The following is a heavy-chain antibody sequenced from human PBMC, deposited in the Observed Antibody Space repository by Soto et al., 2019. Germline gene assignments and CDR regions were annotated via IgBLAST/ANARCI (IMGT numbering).Heavy chain of an antibody. J-gene: IGHJ5*02. CDR1: GFTFSSYA. CDR3: AREIVQNWFDP. V-gene: IGHV3-30-3*01. CDR2: ISYDGSNK. Sequence: GGSLRLSCAVSGFTFSSYAMHWIRQAPGKGLEWVAVISYDGSNKYYADSVKGRFTISGDNSKNTLYLQMNSLRAEDTAVYYCAREIVQNWFDPWGQGTLVTVSS. D-gene: IGHD2-21*01.